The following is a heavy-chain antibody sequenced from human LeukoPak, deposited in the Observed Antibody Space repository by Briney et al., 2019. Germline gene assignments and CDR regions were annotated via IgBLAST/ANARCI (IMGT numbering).Heavy chain of an antibody. J-gene: IGHJ4*02. D-gene: IGHD3-3*02. V-gene: IGHV4-59*08. CDR1: RGSISPDH. CDR2: IFYTGRA. CDR3: ARLVDGIYTRVDS. Sequence: SETLSLTCTVSRGSISPDHCAWIRQPPGKGLEWIGYIFYTGRARYNPSLESRVTLTVDMSKNPVSLKLNSVTAAATAIYYCARLVDGIYTRVDSWGQGTLVTVSP.